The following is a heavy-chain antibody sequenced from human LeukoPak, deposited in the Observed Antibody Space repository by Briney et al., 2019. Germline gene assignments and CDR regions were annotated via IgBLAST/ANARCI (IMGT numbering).Heavy chain of an antibody. V-gene: IGHV3-15*01. CDR1: GYTFINHW. CDR3: ARDKGTSYLSSFDY. J-gene: IGHJ4*02. D-gene: IGHD6-6*01. Sequence: GGSLRLSCVVSGYTFINHWMSWVRQAPGKGLEWVGRLKSQRDGGTTDYAAPVGGRFTISRDNSKNTLYLQMNSLRAADTAVYYCARDKGTSYLSSFDYWGQGTLVTVSS. CDR2: LKSQRDGGTT.